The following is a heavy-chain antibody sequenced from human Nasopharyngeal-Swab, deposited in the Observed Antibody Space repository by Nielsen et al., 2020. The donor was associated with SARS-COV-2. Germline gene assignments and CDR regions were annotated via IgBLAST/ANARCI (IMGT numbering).Heavy chain of an antibody. CDR3: ARDTIEYSSSSSNYYYYYGMDV. J-gene: IGHJ6*02. Sequence: GESLKISCAASGFTFSSYAMHWVRQAPGKGLEWVAVISYDGSNKYYADSVKGRFTISRDNAKNSLYLQMNSLRAEDTAVYYCARDTIEYSSSSSNYYYYYGMDVWGQGTTVTVSS. CDR2: ISYDGSNK. D-gene: IGHD6-6*01. CDR1: GFTFSSYA. V-gene: IGHV3-30*04.